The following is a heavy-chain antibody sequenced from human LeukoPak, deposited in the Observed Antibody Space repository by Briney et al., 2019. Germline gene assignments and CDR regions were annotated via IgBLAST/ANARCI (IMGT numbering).Heavy chain of an antibody. D-gene: IGHD3-10*01. CDR3: AKDQRFGELPQDNFDY. CDR1: GFTFSSYG. CDR2: ISGSGGST. Sequence: GGSLRLSCAASGFTFSSYGMSWVRQAPGKGLEWVSDISGSGGSTYYADSVKGRFTISRDNSKNTLYLQMNSLRAEDTAVYYCAKDQRFGELPQDNFDYWGQGTLVTVSS. V-gene: IGHV3-23*01. J-gene: IGHJ4*02.